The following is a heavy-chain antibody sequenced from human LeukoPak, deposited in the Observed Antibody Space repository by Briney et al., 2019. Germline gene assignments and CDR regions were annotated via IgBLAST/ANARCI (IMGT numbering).Heavy chain of an antibody. Sequence: GGSLRLSCAASGFXFSSYDMSWVRQAPGSGLEWVSGITGSGGSTYYADSVKGRFTISRDNSKNTLYLQMNSLRAEDTAVYYCAKGNWGERLDWYFDLWGRGTLVTVSS. CDR2: ITGSGGST. D-gene: IGHD1-26*01. V-gene: IGHV3-23*01. CDR3: AKGNWGERLDWYFDL. CDR1: GFXFSSYD. J-gene: IGHJ2*01.